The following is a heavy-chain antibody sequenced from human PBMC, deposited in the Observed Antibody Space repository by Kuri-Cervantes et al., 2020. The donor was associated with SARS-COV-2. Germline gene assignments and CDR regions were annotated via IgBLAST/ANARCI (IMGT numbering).Heavy chain of an antibody. CDR1: GFTFSSYA. J-gene: IGHJ6*02. Sequence: GESLKISCAASGFTFSSYAMSWVRQAPGKGLEWVSAISGSGGSTYYADSVKGRFTISRDNSKNTLYLQMNSLRAEDTAVYYCAKDIRGWYRGLYYYGMDVWGQGTTVTVSS. CDR2: ISGSGGST. V-gene: IGHV3-23*01. CDR3: AKDIRGWYRGLYYYGMDV. D-gene: IGHD6-19*01.